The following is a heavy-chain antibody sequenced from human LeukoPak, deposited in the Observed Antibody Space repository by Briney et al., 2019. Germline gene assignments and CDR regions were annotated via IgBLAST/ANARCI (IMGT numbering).Heavy chain of an antibody. CDR3: ARAGDSYGMDV. CDR1: GFTFSSYS. CDR2: ISSSSSYI. J-gene: IGHJ6*02. V-gene: IGHV3-21*06. Sequence: GGSLRLSCAASGFTFSSYSMNWVRQAPGKGLEWVSSISSSSSYIYYADSVKGRFTISRDSAKNSLYLQMNSLRAEDTAVYYCARAGDSYGMDVWGQGTTVTVSS. D-gene: IGHD3-10*01.